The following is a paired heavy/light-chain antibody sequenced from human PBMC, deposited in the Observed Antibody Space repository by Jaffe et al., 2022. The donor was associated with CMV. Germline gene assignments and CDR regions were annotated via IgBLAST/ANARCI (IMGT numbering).Heavy chain of an antibody. V-gene: IGHV4-61*01. J-gene: IGHJ6*02. CDR1: GGSVSSGSYY. CDR3: ARDPSYYMGGEYYYYGMDV. Sequence: QVQLQESGPGLVKPSETLSLTCTVSGGSVSSGSYYWSWIRQPPGKGLEWIGYIYYSGSTNYNPSLKSRVTISVDTSKNQFSLKLSSVTAADTAVYYCARDPSYYMGGEYYYYGMDVWGQGTTVTVSS. CDR2: IYYSGST. D-gene: IGHD3-10*01.
Light chain of an antibody. CDR2: EVS. Sequence: QSALTQPPSASGSPGQSVTISCTGTSSDVGGYNYVSWYQQHPGKAPKLMIYEVSKRPSGVPDRFSGSKSGNTASLTVSGLQAEDEADYYCSSYAGSNNLGVVFGGGTKLTVL. CDR1: SSDVGGYNY. J-gene: IGLJ2*01. V-gene: IGLV2-8*01. CDR3: SSYAGSNNLGVV.